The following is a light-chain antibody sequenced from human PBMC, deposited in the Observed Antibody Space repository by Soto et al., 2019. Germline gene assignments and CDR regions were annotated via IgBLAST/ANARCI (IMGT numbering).Light chain of an antibody. J-gene: IGKJ5*01. CDR1: QSVSSN. CDR3: QQYGSSPQN. Sequence: QSPATVSVSPGERATLSCRASQSVSSNLAWYQQKPGQAPRLLIYGASARATGIPDRFSGSGSGTDFTLTISRLEPEDFAVYYCQQYGSSPQNFGQGTRPEIK. CDR2: GAS. V-gene: IGKV3-20*01.